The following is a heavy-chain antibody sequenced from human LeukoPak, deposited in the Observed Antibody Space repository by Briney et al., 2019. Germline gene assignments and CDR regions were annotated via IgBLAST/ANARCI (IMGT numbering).Heavy chain of an antibody. CDR1: GGSISSGGYY. Sequence: SETLSLTCTVSGGSISSGGYYWSWIRQHPGKGLEWIGHIYFNGNTYYNPSLKSRVTISVGTSKNQFSLKLSSVTAADTAVYYCARVPARGLRRYFDYWGQGILVTVSS. V-gene: IGHV4-31*03. J-gene: IGHJ4*02. CDR3: ARVPARGLRRYFDY. D-gene: IGHD3-16*01. CDR2: IYFNGNT.